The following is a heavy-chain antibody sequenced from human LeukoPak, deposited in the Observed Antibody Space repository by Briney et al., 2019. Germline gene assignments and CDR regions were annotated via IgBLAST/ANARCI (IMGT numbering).Heavy chain of an antibody. V-gene: IGHV3-13*01. CDR1: GFTFSSYD. CDR2: IGTAGDT. D-gene: IGHD2-2*01. Sequence: GGSLRLSCAASGFTFSSYDMHWVRQATGKGLEWVSAIGTAGDTYYPGSVKGRFTISRENAKNSLYLQMNSLRAGDTAVYYCARGPPGYCNSTSCLRNYGMDVWGQGTTVTVSS. J-gene: IGHJ6*02. CDR3: ARGPPGYCNSTSCLRNYGMDV.